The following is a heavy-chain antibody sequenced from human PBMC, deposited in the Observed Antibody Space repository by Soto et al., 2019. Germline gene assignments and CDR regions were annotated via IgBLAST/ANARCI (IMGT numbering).Heavy chain of an antibody. V-gene: IGHV3-7*01. Sequence: EVQLVESGGGLVQPGGSLRLSCAASGFTLSSHWMYWVRQAPGKGLEWVTYISQDGSEKYYVDSVKGRFTISRDNAKSARYLQMTSLRAEDTAVYYCARGRYFDYLLLLDYWGQGALVTVSS. CDR1: GFTLSSHW. J-gene: IGHJ4*02. D-gene: IGHD3-9*01. CDR3: ARGRYFDYLLLLDY. CDR2: ISQDGSEK.